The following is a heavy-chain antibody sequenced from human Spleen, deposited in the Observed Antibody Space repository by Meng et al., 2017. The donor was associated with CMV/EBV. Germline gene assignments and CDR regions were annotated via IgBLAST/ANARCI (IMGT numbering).Heavy chain of an antibody. V-gene: IGHV1-18*04. CDR2: ISAYHGKT. Sequence: SGYTFRNYGITWVRQAPGQGLEWMGWISAYHGKTNYAQKLQDRVTMTTDTSASTAYMELSSLRSEDTAVYYCASEVVVVPAAMSFDYWGQGTLVTVSS. CDR3: ASEVVVVPAAMSFDY. CDR1: GYTFRNYG. J-gene: IGHJ4*02. D-gene: IGHD2-2*01.